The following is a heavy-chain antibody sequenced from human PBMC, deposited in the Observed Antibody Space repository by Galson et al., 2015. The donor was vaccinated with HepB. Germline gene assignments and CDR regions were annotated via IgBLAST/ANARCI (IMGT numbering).Heavy chain of an antibody. CDR2: ISSSSSYT. V-gene: IGHV3-11*06. CDR3: ARDYYSGYDLRGYYYYGMDV. D-gene: IGHD5-12*01. CDR1: GFTFSDYY. J-gene: IGHJ6*02. Sequence: ASGFTFSDYYMSWICQAPGKGLEWVSYISSSSSYTNYADSVKGRFTISRDNAKNSLYLQMNSLRAEDTAVYYCARDYYSGYDLRGYYYYGMDVWGQGTTVTVSS.